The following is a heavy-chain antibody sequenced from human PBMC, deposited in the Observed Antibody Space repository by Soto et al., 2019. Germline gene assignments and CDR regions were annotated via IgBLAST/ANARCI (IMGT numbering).Heavy chain of an antibody. CDR2: LYWVAAK. Sequence: QITLKESGPTLVKPTQTLTLTCTFSGFSFTTSGVGVGWVRQPPGKALEWLALLYWVAAKRYSSSLKSKLTSSHDTSKTQVVLTMTNLHPVDTATYSCAHRPGEGNGRASYSGRDVWGQGTTVTVSS. V-gene: IGHV2-5*02. CDR1: GFSFTTSGVG. D-gene: IGHD3-16*01. J-gene: IGHJ6*02. CDR3: AHRPGEGNGRASYSGRDV.